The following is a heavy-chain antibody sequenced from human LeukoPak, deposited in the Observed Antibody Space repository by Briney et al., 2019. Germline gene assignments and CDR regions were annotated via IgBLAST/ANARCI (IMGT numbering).Heavy chain of an antibody. CDR2: ISSSSSYI. CDR3: ARWRAPAGYYYYYMDV. CDR1: GFTFSSYS. Sequence: GGSLRLSCAASGFTFSSYSMNWVRQAPGKGLEWASSISSSSSYIYYADSVKGRFTISRDNAKNSLYLQMNSLRAEDTAVYYCARWRAPAGYYYYYMDVWGKGTTVTVSS. V-gene: IGHV3-21*01. D-gene: IGHD1-26*01. J-gene: IGHJ6*03.